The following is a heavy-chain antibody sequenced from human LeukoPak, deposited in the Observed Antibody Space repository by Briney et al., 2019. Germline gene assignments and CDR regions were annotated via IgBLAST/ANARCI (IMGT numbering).Heavy chain of an antibody. J-gene: IGHJ6*04. CDR2: ISSSSSYI. CDR1: GFTFSSHS. CDR3: AELGITMIGGV. Sequence: GGSLRLSCAASGFTFSSHSMNWVRQAPGKGLEWVSSISSSSSYIYYADSVKGRFTISRDNAKNSLYLQMHSLRAEDTVIYYCAELGITMIGGVWGKGTTVTISS. V-gene: IGHV3-21*01. D-gene: IGHD3-10*02.